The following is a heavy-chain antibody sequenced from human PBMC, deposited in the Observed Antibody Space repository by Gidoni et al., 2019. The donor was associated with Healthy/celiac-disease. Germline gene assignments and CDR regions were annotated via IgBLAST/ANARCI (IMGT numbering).Heavy chain of an antibody. CDR1: GGSISSGDYY. CDR3: ARLDILTGSPEDYYGMDV. V-gene: IGHV4-30-4*01. D-gene: IGHD3-9*01. CDR2: IYYSGST. J-gene: IGHJ6*02. Sequence: QVQLQESGPGLVKPSQTLSLTCTVSGGSISSGDYYWSWIRQPPGKGLEWIGYIYYSGSTYYNPYLKSRVTISVDTSKNQFSLKLSSVTAADTAVYYCARLDILTGSPEDYYGMDVWGQGTTVTVSS.